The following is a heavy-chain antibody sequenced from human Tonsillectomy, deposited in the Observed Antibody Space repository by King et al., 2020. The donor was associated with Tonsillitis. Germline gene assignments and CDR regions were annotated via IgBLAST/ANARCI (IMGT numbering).Heavy chain of an antibody. Sequence: VQLVESGGGVVQPGRSLRLSCAASGFIFRNYEMDWVRQAPGKGLDWVALISSDGSKRYYADSVQGRFTISRDNSRNTLSLQMSSLSAEDTAVYHCARVLSTVAASNGLDVWGQGTTVTVSS. CDR3: ARVLSTVAASNGLDV. CDR2: ISSDGSKR. J-gene: IGHJ6*02. V-gene: IGHV3-30*04. CDR1: GFIFRNYE. D-gene: IGHD6-19*01.